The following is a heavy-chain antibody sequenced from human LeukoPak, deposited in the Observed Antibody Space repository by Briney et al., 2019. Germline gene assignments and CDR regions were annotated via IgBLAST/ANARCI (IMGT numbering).Heavy chain of an antibody. CDR2: INHTGST. Sequence: PSETLSLTCAVYGESFSDYHWSWIRQSPGKGLEWIGEINHTGSTKFNPSLKSRVIILVDTSKNQFSLRLSSVTAADTAIYYCARRPRNSGSHDGPPGLDYWGQGTLVTVSS. J-gene: IGHJ4*02. CDR1: GESFSDYH. V-gene: IGHV4-34*01. CDR3: ARRPRNSGSHDGPPGLDY. D-gene: IGHD1-26*01.